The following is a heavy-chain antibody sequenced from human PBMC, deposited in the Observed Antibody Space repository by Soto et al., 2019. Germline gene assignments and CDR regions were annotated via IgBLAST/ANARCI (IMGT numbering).Heavy chain of an antibody. D-gene: IGHD5-18*01. Sequence: EVQLLESGGGLVQPGGSLRLSCAASGFTFSSYAMSWVRQAPGKGLEWVSAISGSGGSTYYADSVKGRFTISRDNSKNTLYLKMNSLRAGDTAVYDCARTLDSYGTDCWGQGTLVTVSS. CDR1: GFTFSSYA. V-gene: IGHV3-23*01. CDR3: ARTLDSYGTDC. J-gene: IGHJ4*02. CDR2: ISGSGGST.